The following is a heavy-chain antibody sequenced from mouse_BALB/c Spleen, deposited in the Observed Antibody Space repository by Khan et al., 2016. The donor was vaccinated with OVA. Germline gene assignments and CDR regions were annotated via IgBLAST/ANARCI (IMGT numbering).Heavy chain of an antibody. V-gene: IGHV3-2*02. CDR3: ARKNYYGYAMDY. CDR2: ISYSGST. CDR1: GYSITSGYA. J-gene: IGHJ4*01. D-gene: IGHD1-1*01. Sequence: QLEESGPGLVKPSQSLYLTCTVTGYSITSGYAWNWIRHLPGNKLEWMGYISYSGSTSYNPSLRSRISFTRAPSKNQFFLQLNSVTTEDTATYYCARKNYYGYAMDYWGQGTSVTVAS.